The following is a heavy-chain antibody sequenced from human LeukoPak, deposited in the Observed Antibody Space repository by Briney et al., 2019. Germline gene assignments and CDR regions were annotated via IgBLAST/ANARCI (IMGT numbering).Heavy chain of an antibody. CDR2: IYSDNT. V-gene: IGHV3-23*03. CDR3: AKDYSHSGAFDI. J-gene: IGHJ3*02. Sequence: PGGSLRLSCAASGFTFSNSMSWVRQAPGKGLEWVSFIYSDNTHYSDSVKGRFTISRDNSKNTLYLQMNSLRAEDTAVYYCAKDYSHSGAFDIWGQGTMVTVSS. D-gene: IGHD1-26*01. CDR1: GFTFSNS.